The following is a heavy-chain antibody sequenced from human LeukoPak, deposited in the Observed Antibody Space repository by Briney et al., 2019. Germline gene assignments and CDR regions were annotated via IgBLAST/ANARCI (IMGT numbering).Heavy chain of an antibody. CDR3: ARDRRLLSSYYFDY. CDR1: GYTFTGYY. J-gene: IGHJ4*02. V-gene: IGHV1-2*02. D-gene: IGHD2-2*01. CDR2: INPNSGGT. Sequence: SVKVSCKASGYTFTGYYMHWVRQAPGQGLEWMGWINPNSGGTNYAQKFQGRVTMTRDTSISTAYMELSRLRSDDTAVYYCARDRRLLSSYYFDYWGQGTLVTVSS.